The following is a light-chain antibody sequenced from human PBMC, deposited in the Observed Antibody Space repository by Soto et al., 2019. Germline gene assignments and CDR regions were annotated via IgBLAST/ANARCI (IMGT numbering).Light chain of an antibody. CDR1: SGHNTYI. Sequence: QSVLTQSSSASASLGSSVKLTCTLSSGHNTYIIAWHQQQPGKAPRYLMKVEGTGSYDKGSGVPDRFSGSSSGADRYLTVSNLQSEDEADYYCETWDSNTRVFGGGTKVTVL. CDR3: ETWDSNTRV. CDR2: VEGTGSY. V-gene: IGLV4-60*03. J-gene: IGLJ3*02.